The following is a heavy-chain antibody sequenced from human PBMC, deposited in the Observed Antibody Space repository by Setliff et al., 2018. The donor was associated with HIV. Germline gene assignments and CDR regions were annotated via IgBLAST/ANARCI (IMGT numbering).Heavy chain of an antibody. Sequence: SETLSLTCTVSGGSVGSGSYYWSWVRQPPGKGLEWIGYIYYTGSTNYNPSLKSRLTISVDTSKNQFSLKLRSVTAADTAVYYCARARITMTGGRLEPYAFDRWGQGTKVTVSS. CDR1: GGSVGSGSYY. D-gene: IGHD3-22*01. J-gene: IGHJ3*01. V-gene: IGHV4-61*01. CDR3: ARARITMTGGRLEPYAFDR. CDR2: IYYTGST.